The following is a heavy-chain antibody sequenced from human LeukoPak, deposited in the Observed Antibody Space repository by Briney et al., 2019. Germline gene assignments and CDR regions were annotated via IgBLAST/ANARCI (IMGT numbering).Heavy chain of an antibody. CDR3: AKDRWELLRGFDY. D-gene: IGHD1-26*01. J-gene: IGHJ4*02. Sequence: PGGSLRLSCAASGFTFSSYGMHWVRQAPGKGLEWVAVISYDGSNKYYADSVKGRFTISRDNSKNTLYLQMNSLRAEDTAVYYCAKDRWELLRGFDYWGQGTLVTVSS. V-gene: IGHV3-30*18. CDR2: ISYDGSNK. CDR1: GFTFSSYG.